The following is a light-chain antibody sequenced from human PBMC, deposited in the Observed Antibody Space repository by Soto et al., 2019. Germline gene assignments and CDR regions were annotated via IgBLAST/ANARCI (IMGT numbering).Light chain of an antibody. CDR3: CSSGGSPTYV. V-gene: IGLV2-23*02. Sequence: QSVLTQSPSVSAAPGQQVTISCSGSSSNIGNNYVSWYQQHPGKAPKLMIFEVNKRPSGVSNRFSGSKSGNTASLTISGLKVEDEADYYCCSSGGSPTYVFGTGTKVTVL. CDR1: SSNIGNNY. CDR2: EVN. J-gene: IGLJ1*01.